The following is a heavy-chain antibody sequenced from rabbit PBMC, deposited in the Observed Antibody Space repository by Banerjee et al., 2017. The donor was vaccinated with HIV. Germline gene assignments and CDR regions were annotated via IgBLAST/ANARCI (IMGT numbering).Heavy chain of an antibody. CDR1: GFDLSSYYY. J-gene: IGHJ4*01. Sequence: QEQLEESGGGLVKPEGSLTLTCKASGFDLSSYYYMCWVRQAPGKGLEWIGCIYTGSGHTYYASWAKGRFTISKTSSTTVTLQMTSLTAADTATYFCARGGYDANYFNLWGPGTLVTVS. D-gene: IGHD6-1*01. CDR3: ARGGYDANYFNL. CDR2: IYTGSGHT. V-gene: IGHV1S45*01.